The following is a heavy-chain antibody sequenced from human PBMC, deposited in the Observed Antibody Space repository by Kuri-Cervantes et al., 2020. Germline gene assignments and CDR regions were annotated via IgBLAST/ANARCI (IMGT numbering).Heavy chain of an antibody. CDR3: ARECGGNCPTTHWYFAL. V-gene: IGHV3-23*01. Sequence: GESLKISCAASGFTFSSYAMSWVRQAPGKGLEWVSAISGSGGSTYYADSVKGRFTISRDNSKNTLYLQMNSLRAEDTAVYYCARECGGNCPTTHWYFALWGRGTLVTVSS. CDR2: ISGSGGST. J-gene: IGHJ2*01. D-gene: IGHD2-21*02. CDR1: GFTFSSYA.